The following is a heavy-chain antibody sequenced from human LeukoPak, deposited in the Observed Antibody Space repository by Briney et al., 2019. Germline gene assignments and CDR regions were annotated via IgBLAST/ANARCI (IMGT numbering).Heavy chain of an antibody. CDR3: ARILGSYEGADF. V-gene: IGHV3-7*01. Sequence: GGSLRLSCAASGFTFSGYWMTWVRQAPWKGLEWVANVSPDGDNKRYVESVKGRFTISRGNAKNSFYLRMNSLRAEDTAVYYCARILGSYEGADFWGQGTLVTAS. CDR2: VSPDGDNK. CDR1: GFTFSGYW. D-gene: IGHD1-26*01. J-gene: IGHJ4*02.